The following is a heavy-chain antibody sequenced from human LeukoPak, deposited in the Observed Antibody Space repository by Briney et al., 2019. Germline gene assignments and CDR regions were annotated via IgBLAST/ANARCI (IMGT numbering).Heavy chain of an antibody. Sequence: GGSLRLSCAASGFTFSSYGMHWVRQAPGKGLEWVAVISYDGSNKYYADSVKGRFTISRDNSKNTLYLQMNSLRAEDTAVYYCAKDFPDSGSYYGAFDIWGQGTMVTVSS. CDR2: ISYDGSNK. D-gene: IGHD1-26*01. V-gene: IGHV3-30*18. CDR3: AKDFPDSGSYYGAFDI. J-gene: IGHJ3*02. CDR1: GFTFSSYG.